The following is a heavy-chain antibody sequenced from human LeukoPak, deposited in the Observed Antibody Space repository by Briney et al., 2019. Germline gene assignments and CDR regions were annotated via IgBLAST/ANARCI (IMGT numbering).Heavy chain of an antibody. CDR3: ARGKTMVRRAFDI. J-gene: IGHJ3*02. V-gene: IGHV1-8*02. CDR2: MNPNSGNT. Sequence: GASVKVSCKASGYTFTGYYMHWVRQATGQGLEWMGWMNPNSGNTGYAQKFQGRVTMTRNTSISTAYMELSSLRSEDTAVYYCARGKTMVRRAFDIWGQGTMVTVSS. D-gene: IGHD3-10*01. CDR1: GYTFTGYY.